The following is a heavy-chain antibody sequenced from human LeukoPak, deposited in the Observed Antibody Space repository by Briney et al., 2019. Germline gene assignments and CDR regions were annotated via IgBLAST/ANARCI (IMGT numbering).Heavy chain of an antibody. V-gene: IGHV1-18*04. D-gene: IGHD3-9*01. Sequence: GASVRVSCKASGYTFTGYYMHWVRQAPGQGLEWMGWISAYNGNTNYGQKFQGRVTMTTDTSTTTAYMEMRSLRSDDTAVYYCARETYYDILTGYVDYYGMDVWGQGTTVTVSS. CDR1: GYTFTGYY. CDR2: ISAYNGNT. CDR3: ARETYYDILTGYVDYYGMDV. J-gene: IGHJ6*02.